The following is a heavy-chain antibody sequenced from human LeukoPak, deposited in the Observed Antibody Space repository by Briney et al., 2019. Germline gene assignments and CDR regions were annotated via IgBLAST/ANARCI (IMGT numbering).Heavy chain of an antibody. V-gene: IGHV3-21*01. CDR2: ISSSSRYI. CDR1: GFSFSTWS. CDR3: ARENHGSLDY. D-gene: IGHD1-14*01. J-gene: IGHJ4*02. Sequence: GGSLRLSCAASGFSFSTWSVNWVRQAPGKGLEWVSSISSSSRYIYYADSVKGRFTISRDNAKNSLYLQMNSLRVEDTAVYYCARENHGSLDYWGQGTLVTVSS.